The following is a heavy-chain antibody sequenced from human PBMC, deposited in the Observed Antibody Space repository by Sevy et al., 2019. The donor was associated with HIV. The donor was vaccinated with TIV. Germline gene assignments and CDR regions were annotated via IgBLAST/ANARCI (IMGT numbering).Heavy chain of an antibody. Sequence: GGSLRLSCAGSGFTFSSYWMSWVRQAPGKGLEWVANIIQDGSGKNYVDSVKGRFTISRDNTKNSLYLQMNSLRAEDTVLYYWGRDPSSKADYWGQGTLVTVSS. CDR2: IIQDGSGK. D-gene: IGHD4-4*01. CDR1: GFTFSSYW. CDR3: GRDPSSKADY. V-gene: IGHV3-7*01. J-gene: IGHJ4*02.